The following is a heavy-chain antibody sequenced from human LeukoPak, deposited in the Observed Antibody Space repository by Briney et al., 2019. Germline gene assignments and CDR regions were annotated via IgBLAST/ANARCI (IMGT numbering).Heavy chain of an antibody. CDR2: IHYSGST. D-gene: IGHD1-26*01. CDR1: GGSISSHY. CDR3: ARHGGSSPFDY. J-gene: IGHJ4*02. V-gene: IGHV4-59*08. Sequence: SETLSLTCTVSGGSISSHYWSWIRQSPGKGLEWIGYIHYSGSTNYNPSLKSRVTISVDTSKTQFSLKLSSVSAADTAVYYCARHGGSSPFDYGAQGPLVTVSS.